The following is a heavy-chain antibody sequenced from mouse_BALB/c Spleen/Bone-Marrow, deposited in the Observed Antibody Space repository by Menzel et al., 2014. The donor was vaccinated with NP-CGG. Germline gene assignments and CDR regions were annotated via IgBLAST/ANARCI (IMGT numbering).Heavy chain of an antibody. D-gene: IGHD1-1*01. CDR2: IRNKANGYTT. J-gene: IGHJ1*01. CDR3: ARDENYDICWYFDV. Sequence: EVMLVESGGGLVQPGGSLRLSCATSGFTSTDYYMSWVRQPPGKALEWLGFIRNKANGYTTDYSVSVKGRFTISRDNSQSILYLQMNTLRAEDSATYYCARDENYDICWYFDVWGAGTTVTVSS. CDR1: GFTSTDYY. V-gene: IGHV7-3*02.